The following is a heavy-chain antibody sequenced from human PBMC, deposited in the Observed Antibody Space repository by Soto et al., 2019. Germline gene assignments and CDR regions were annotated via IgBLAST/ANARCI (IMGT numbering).Heavy chain of an antibody. CDR1: GFTFSSYW. Sequence: EVQLVESGGGLVPPGGSLRLYCAGAGFTFSSYWMSWVGQAPGKGLEWVANIKQDGSEKYYVDSVNGRFTISRDNAKNSLYLPMHSLRVEDTAVYYCAREKRANGYFDYWGQGTLVAVSP. CDR2: IKQDGSEK. D-gene: IGHD6-25*01. V-gene: IGHV3-7*01. CDR3: AREKRANGYFDY. J-gene: IGHJ4*02.